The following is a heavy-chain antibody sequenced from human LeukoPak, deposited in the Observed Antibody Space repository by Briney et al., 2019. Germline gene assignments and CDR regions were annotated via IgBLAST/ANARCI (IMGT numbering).Heavy chain of an antibody. CDR3: ARALVIYDSSGYEY. J-gene: IGHJ4*02. D-gene: IGHD3-22*01. V-gene: IGHV1-18*01. Sequence: GASVKVSCKASGYTFTSYGISWVRQAPGQGLEWMGRISAYNGNTNYAQKLQGRVTMTTDTSTSTAYMELRSLRSDDTAVYYCARALVIYDSSGYEYWGQGTLVTVSS. CDR2: ISAYNGNT. CDR1: GYTFTSYG.